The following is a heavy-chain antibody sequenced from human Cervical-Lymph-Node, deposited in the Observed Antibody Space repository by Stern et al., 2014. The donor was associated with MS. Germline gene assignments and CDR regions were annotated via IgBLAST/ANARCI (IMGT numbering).Heavy chain of an antibody. CDR2: MSYGGTDG. D-gene: IGHD6-13*01. CDR3: AREAGSIWDL. V-gene: IGHV3-30*04. J-gene: IGHJ4*02. Sequence: QVQLVQSGGGVVQPGRSLRLSCAASGFTFSRYALHWVRQAPGKGLEWVAVMSYGGTDGYYADSVRGRFTISGDNSKNTVFLQMNSLRDEDTAVYYCAREAGSIWDLWGQGTLVTVSS. CDR1: GFTFSRYA.